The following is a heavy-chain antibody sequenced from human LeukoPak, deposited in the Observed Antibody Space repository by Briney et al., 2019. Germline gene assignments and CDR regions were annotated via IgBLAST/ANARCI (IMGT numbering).Heavy chain of an antibody. CDR3: ARGRIAAAGTEYFQH. V-gene: IGHV4-59*01. D-gene: IGHD6-13*01. CDR1: GGSISSYY. J-gene: IGHJ1*01. CDR2: IYYSGST. Sequence: SETLSLTCTVSGGSISSYYWSWIRQPPGKGLEWIGYIYYSGSTNYNPSLKSRVTISVDTSKNQFSLMLSSVTAADTAVYYCARGRIAAAGTEYFQHWGQGTLVTVSS.